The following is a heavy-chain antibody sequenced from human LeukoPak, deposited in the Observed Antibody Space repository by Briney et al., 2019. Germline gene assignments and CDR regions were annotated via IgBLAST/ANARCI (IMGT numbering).Heavy chain of an antibody. Sequence: PSETLSLTCTVSGGSVSGGNYYCSWIRQSPGKGVEWIGYIHYSGNTRYNPSLKSRVTMSIDTSKHQFSLNRSSVTAADTAVYYCARTGSTGGYWGQGTLVTVSS. V-gene: IGHV4-61*01. CDR3: ARTGSTGGY. D-gene: IGHD1-1*01. CDR1: GGSVSGGNYY. J-gene: IGHJ4*02. CDR2: IHYSGNT.